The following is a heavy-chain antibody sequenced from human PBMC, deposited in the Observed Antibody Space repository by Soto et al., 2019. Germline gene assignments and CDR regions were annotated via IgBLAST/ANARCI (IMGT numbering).Heavy chain of an antibody. J-gene: IGHJ6*02. Sequence: PGESLKISCKGSGYSFTSYWIGWVRQMPGKGLEWMGIIYPGDSDTRYSPSFQGQVTISADKSISTAYLQWSSLKASDTAMYYCARHKGNRLWGKGYYYYGMDVWGQGTTVTVSS. V-gene: IGHV5-51*01. CDR3: ARHKGNRLWGKGYYYYGMDV. CDR1: GYSFTSYW. CDR2: IYPGDSDT. D-gene: IGHD3-16*01.